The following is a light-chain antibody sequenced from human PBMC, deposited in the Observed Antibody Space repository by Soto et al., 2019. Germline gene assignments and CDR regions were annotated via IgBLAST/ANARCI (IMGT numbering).Light chain of an antibody. CDR2: DTS. CDR3: QQRGNWPSMYT. V-gene: IGKV3-11*01. Sequence: IGWTQSPVTLSLSPGERATLSCRASQSVSSDLPWYQQKTGQAPRLLIYDTSTRATVIPARFSGSGSVTDLTLTISTLEHEDLAVYYCQQRGNWPSMYTFGQGTKLEIK. CDR1: QSVSSD. J-gene: IGKJ2*01.